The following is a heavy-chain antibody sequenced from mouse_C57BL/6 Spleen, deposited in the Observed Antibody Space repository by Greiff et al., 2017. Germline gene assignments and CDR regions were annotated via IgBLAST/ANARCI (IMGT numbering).Heavy chain of an antibody. V-gene: IGHV2-9-1*01. CDR3: ARFITTVVPYYYAMDY. Sequence: VKLQESGPGLVAPSQSLSITCTVSGFSLTSYAISWVRQPPGKGLEWLGVIWTGGGTNYNSALKSRLSISKDNSKSQVFLKMNSLQTDDTARYYCARFITTVVPYYYAMDYWGQGTSVTVSS. CDR1: GFSLTSYA. CDR2: IWTGGGT. D-gene: IGHD1-1*01. J-gene: IGHJ4*01.